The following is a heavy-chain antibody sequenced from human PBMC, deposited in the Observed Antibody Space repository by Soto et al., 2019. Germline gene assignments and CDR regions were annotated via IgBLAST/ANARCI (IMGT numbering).Heavy chain of an antibody. CDR2: ISSSSYI. V-gene: IGHV3-21*01. Sequence: GESLKISCAASGFTFSSYSMNWVRQAPGKGLEWVSSISSSSYIYYADSVKGRFTISRDNAKNSLYLQMNSLRAEDTAVYYCARDGGALVGADYWGQGTLVTVSS. D-gene: IGHD1-26*01. CDR3: ARDGGALVGADY. CDR1: GFTFSSYS. J-gene: IGHJ4*02.